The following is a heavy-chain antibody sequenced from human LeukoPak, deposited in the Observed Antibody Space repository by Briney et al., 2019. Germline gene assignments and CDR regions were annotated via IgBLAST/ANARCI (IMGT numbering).Heavy chain of an antibody. CDR3: ARGYSSSWYKEFFDS. V-gene: IGHV4-38-2*02. CDR2: IHHSGST. CDR1: GYSISSGYY. Sequence: SETLSLTCIVSGYSISSGYYWGWIRQPPGKGLEWIGNIHHSGSTYYNPSLKSRVTISVDTSKNQFSLKLSSVTAADTAVYYCARGYSSSWYKEFFDSWGQGTLVTVSS. D-gene: IGHD6-13*01. J-gene: IGHJ4*02.